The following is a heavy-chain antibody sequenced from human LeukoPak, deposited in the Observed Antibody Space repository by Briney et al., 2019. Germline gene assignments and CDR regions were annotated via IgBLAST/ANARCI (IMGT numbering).Heavy chain of an antibody. V-gene: IGHV3-48*02. CDR1: GFTFSSYS. CDR3: AREYYFDY. J-gene: IGHJ4*02. Sequence: GGSLRLPCAASGFTFSSYSMNWVRQAPGKGLEWVSYISSSSSTIYYADPVKGRFAISRDNAKNSLYLQINSLRDEDTAVYYCAREYYFDYWGQGTLVTVSS. CDR2: ISSSSSTI.